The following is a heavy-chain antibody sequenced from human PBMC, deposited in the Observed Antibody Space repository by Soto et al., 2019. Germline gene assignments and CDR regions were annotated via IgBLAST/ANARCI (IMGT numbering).Heavy chain of an antibody. D-gene: IGHD3-3*01. Sequence: ASVKVSCKVSGYTLTELSMHWVRQAPGKGLEWMGGFDPEDGETIYAQKFQGRVTMTEDTSTDTAYMELSSLRSEDTAVYYCATGLDFWSGYHYFDYWGQGTLVTVSS. CDR1: GYTLTELS. V-gene: IGHV1-24*01. J-gene: IGHJ4*02. CDR2: FDPEDGET. CDR3: ATGLDFWSGYHYFDY.